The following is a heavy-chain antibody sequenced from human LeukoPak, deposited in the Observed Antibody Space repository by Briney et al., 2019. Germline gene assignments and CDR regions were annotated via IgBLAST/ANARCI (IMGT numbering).Heavy chain of an antibody. CDR3: ARVDSNYYQVDS. CDR1: GGSISSRNYY. D-gene: IGHD3-22*01. J-gene: IGHJ4*02. CDR2: IFYSGST. V-gene: IGHV4-39*01. Sequence: SETLSLTCTVSGGSISSRNYYWGWIRQPPGKGLEWIGGIFYSGSTYYNPSLKSRATISVDTSKNQFSLKLSSVSVADTAVYYCARVDSNYYQVDSWGQGTLVTVSS.